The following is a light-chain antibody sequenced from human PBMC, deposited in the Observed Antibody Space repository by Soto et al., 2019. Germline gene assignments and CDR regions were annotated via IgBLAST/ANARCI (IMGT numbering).Light chain of an antibody. Sequence: QSALTQPASVSGSPGQSITMSGTGTISDVGGYHYVSWYQQHPGKAPKLMIYGVSNRLSGVANRFSGSKSGNTASLTISGLQSEDEADYDCSSYTSRSTIDVFGTGTKLTVL. CDR3: SSYTSRSTIDV. CDR2: GVS. CDR1: ISDVGGYHY. V-gene: IGLV2-14*01. J-gene: IGLJ1*01.